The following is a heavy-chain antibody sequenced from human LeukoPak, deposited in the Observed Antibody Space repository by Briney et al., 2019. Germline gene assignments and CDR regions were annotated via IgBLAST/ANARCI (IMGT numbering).Heavy chain of an antibody. V-gene: IGHV1-24*01. CDR3: ATSGYSYGYGGSNWFDP. CDR2: FDPEDGET. D-gene: IGHD5-18*01. Sequence: ASVKVSCKVSGYTLTELSMRWVRQAPGKGLEWMGGFDPEDGETIYAQKFQGRVTMTEDTSTDTAYMELSSLRSEDTAVYYCATSGYSYGYGGSNWFDPWGQGTLVTVSS. J-gene: IGHJ5*02. CDR1: GYTLTELS.